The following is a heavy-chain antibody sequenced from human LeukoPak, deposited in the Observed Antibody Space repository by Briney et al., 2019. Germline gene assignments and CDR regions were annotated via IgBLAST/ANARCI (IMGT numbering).Heavy chain of an antibody. CDR3: AREPGFDSSGYLNWFDP. D-gene: IGHD3-22*01. V-gene: IGHV4-59*01. Sequence: SETLSLTCTVSGGAISSYYLSWIRQPPGKGLEWIACISYSGSTKYNPSLKSRVTISVDTSKNQLSLKLSSVTAADTAVYYCAREPGFDSSGYLNWFDPWGQGTLVTVSS. CDR1: GGAISSYY. CDR2: ISYSGST. J-gene: IGHJ5*02.